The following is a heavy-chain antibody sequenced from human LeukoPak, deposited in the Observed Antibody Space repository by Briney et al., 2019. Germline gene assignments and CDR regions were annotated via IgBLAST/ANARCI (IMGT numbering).Heavy chain of an antibody. D-gene: IGHD6-13*01. Sequence: GGSLRLSCAASGFTFSSYAMSWVRQAPGKGLEWVSAISGSGGSTYYADSVKGRFTISRDNSKNTLYLQMNSLRAEDTAVYYCARVLIAAAGRGYYYYYYMDVWGKGTTVTISS. CDR2: ISGSGGST. CDR1: GFTFSSYA. CDR3: ARVLIAAAGRGYYYYYYMDV. J-gene: IGHJ6*03. V-gene: IGHV3-23*01.